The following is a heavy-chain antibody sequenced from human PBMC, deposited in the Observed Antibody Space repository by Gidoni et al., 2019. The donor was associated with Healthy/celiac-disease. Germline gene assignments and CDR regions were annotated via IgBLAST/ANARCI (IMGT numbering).Heavy chain of an antibody. CDR3: ALGALYYYGMDV. J-gene: IGHJ6*02. D-gene: IGHD3-16*01. CDR1: GFTVSSNY. Sequence: EVQLVETGGGLIQPGGSLRLSCAASGFTVSSNYMSWVRQARGKGLEWVSVIYIGGSTYYADSVKGRFTISRDNSKNTLYLQMNSLRAEDTAVYYCALGALYYYGMDVWGQGTTVTVSS. CDR2: IYIGGST. V-gene: IGHV3-53*02.